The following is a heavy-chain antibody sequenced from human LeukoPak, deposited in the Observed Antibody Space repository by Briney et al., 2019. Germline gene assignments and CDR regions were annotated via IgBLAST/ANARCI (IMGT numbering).Heavy chain of an antibody. CDR1: GYTFTSYA. Sequence: SVKVSCKASGYTFTSYAMNWVRQAPGQGLEWMGGIIPIFGTANYAQKFQGRVTITADKSTSTAYMELSSLRSEDTAVYYCARQKSNPGDGYNYVSRDYYYMDVWGKGTTVTISS. D-gene: IGHD5-24*01. CDR3: ARQKSNPGDGYNYVSRDYYYMDV. V-gene: IGHV1-69*06. CDR2: IIPIFGTA. J-gene: IGHJ6*03.